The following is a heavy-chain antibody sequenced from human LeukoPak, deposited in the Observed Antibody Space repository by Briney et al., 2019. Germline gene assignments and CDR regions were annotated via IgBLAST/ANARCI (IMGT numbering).Heavy chain of an antibody. CDR1: GGSISSYY. Sequence: SETLSLTCTVSGGSISSYYWSWIRQPPGKGLEWIGYIYYSGSTNYNPSLKSRVTISVDTSKNQFSLKLSSVTAADTAMYYCARDDYGDFDAFDIWGQGTMVTVSS. D-gene: IGHD4-17*01. J-gene: IGHJ3*02. CDR3: ARDDYGDFDAFDI. V-gene: IGHV4-59*01. CDR2: IYYSGST.